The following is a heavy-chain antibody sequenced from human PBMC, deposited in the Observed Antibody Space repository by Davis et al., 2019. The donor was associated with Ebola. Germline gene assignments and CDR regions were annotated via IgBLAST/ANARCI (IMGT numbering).Heavy chain of an antibody. CDR3: AKGGSSSWYLFDY. CDR2: IRYDGSNQ. CDR1: GFTFSTYG. Sequence: PGGSLRLSCAASGFTFSTYGMNWVRQAPGKGLEWVASIRYDGSNQYSADSVKGRLTISRDDSKNTLYLQMHSLRVEDTAVYYCAKGGSSSWYLFDYWGQGTLVTVSS. D-gene: IGHD6-13*01. V-gene: IGHV3-30*02. J-gene: IGHJ4*02.